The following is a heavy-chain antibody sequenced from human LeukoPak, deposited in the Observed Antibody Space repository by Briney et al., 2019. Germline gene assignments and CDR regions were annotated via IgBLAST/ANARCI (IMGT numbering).Heavy chain of an antibody. CDR3: ARHSGYDSSGYRINWFDP. Sequence: SETLSLTCTVSGGSISSYYWSWIRQPPGKGLEWIGYIYYSGSTNYNPSLKSRVTISVDTSKNQFSLKLSSVTAVDTAVYYCARHSGYDSSGYRINWFDPWGQGTLVTVSS. CDR1: GGSISSYY. CDR2: IYYSGST. J-gene: IGHJ5*02. D-gene: IGHD3-22*01. V-gene: IGHV4-59*08.